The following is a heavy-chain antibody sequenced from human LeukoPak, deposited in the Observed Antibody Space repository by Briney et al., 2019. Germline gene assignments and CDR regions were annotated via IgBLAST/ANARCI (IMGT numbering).Heavy chain of an antibody. CDR3: ARDHYLSLSSAGWFDP. J-gene: IGHJ5*02. CDR1: GGSISSSSYY. Sequence: PSETLSLTCTVSGGSISSSSYYWGWIRQPPGTGLEWIGSIYYSGSTYYNPSLKSRVTISVDTSKNQFSLKLSSVTAADTAVYYCARDHYLSLSSAGWFDPWGRGTLVTVSS. CDR2: IYYSGST. D-gene: IGHD3-16*01. V-gene: IGHV4-39*07.